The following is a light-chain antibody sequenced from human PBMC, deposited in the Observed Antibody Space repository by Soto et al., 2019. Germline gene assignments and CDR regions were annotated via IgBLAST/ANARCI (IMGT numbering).Light chain of an antibody. CDR1: QSISSW. V-gene: IGKV1-5*01. CDR3: HQYNSYSWT. CDR2: DDS. Sequence: DIPMTQSPSTLSASVGDRVTITCRASQSISSWLAWYQQNPGKAPKLLIYDDSSLESGVPSRFSGSGSETEFTLTISSMQPDDFATYFCHQYNSYSWTFCQETEVEIK. J-gene: IGKJ1*01.